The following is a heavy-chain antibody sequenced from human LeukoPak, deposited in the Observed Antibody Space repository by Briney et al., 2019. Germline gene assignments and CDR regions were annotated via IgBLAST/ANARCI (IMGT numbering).Heavy chain of an antibody. V-gene: IGHV4-59*08. Sequence: SETLSLTCTVSGGSISSYYWSWIRQPPGKGLEWIGYIYYSGSTNYNPSLKSRVTISADTSKNQFSLKLSSVTAADTAVYYCARFVRGTYYFDYWGQGTLVTVSS. J-gene: IGHJ4*02. CDR3: ARFVRGTYYFDY. CDR2: IYYSGST. D-gene: IGHD3-16*01. CDR1: GGSISSYY.